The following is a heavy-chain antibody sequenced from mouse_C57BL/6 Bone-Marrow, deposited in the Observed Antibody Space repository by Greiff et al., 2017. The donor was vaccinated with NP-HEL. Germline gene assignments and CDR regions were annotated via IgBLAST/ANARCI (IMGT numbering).Heavy chain of an antibody. CDR3: ASNWVFDY. Sequence: QVQLQQPGAELVKPGASVQLSCKASGYTFTSYWMHWVKQRPGQGLEWIGMIHPNSGSTNYNEKFKSKATLTVDQSSSTAYMKLSSLTSEDSAVYYCASNWVFDYWGQGTTLTVSA. CDR1: GYTFTSYW. V-gene: IGHV1-64*01. D-gene: IGHD4-1*01. CDR2: IHPNSGST. J-gene: IGHJ2*01.